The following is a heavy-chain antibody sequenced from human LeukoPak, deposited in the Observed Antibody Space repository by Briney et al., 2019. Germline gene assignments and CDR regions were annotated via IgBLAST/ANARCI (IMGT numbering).Heavy chain of an antibody. CDR1: GGSISSGGYY. J-gene: IGHJ4*02. CDR3: ARDLYDSSGYSFDY. CDR2: IYYGGST. Sequence: SETLSLTCTVSGGSISSGGYYWSWIRQHPGKGLEWIGYIYYGGSTYYNPSLKSRVTISVDTSKNQFSLKLSSVTAADTAVYYCARDLYDSSGYSFDYWGQGTLVTVSS. D-gene: IGHD3-22*01. V-gene: IGHV4-31*03.